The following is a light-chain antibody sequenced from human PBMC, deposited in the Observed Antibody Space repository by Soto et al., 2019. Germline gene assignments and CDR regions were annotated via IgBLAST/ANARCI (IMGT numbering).Light chain of an antibody. CDR2: ATS. J-gene: IGKJ4*01. CDR1: QGIAPY. CDR3: QKYNSAPLT. Sequence: DVQMTQYPSSLSAFVGDRVTITCRASQGIAPYLAWFQQKPGKVPKLLIYATSTLQSGVPSRFSGSGSGTDFTLTISSLQPEDIGTYYCQKYNSAPLTFGGGTNVEIK. V-gene: IGKV1-27*01.